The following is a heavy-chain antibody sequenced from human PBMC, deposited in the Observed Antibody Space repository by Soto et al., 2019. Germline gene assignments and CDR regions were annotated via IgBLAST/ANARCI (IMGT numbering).Heavy chain of an antibody. Sequence: QVQVVQSGADVKKPGASVKVSCKASGFTFTTYAIHWVRHAPGQRLEWMGWIHAGNGNTKSSQKFQDRLTITRDTSASRAYMYLSSRRLEDSALYYCTRDRCSGACIDFDYWGQGTLVTVSS. CDR2: IHAGNGNT. CDR3: TRDRCSGACIDFDY. CDR1: GFTFTTYA. D-gene: IGHD2-15*01. J-gene: IGHJ4*02. V-gene: IGHV1-3*01.